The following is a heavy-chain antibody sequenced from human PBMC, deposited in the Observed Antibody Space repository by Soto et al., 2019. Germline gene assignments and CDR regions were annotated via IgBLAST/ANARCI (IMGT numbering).Heavy chain of an antibody. J-gene: IGHJ4*02. CDR2: ISYSGST. CDR1: SDSISSYY. Sequence: PSETLSLTCTVSSDSISSYYWSWIRQPPGKRLEWIGYISYSGSTDYNPSLKSRVTISGDTSKNQFSLKMSSVTAADTAVYYCARGTSWQLPFDYWGQGTLVTVS. CDR3: ARGTSWQLPFDY. D-gene: IGHD6-13*01. V-gene: IGHV4-59*01.